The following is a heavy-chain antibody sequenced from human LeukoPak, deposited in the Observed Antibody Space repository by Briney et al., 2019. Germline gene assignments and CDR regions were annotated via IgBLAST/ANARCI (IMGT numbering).Heavy chain of an antibody. CDR3: ARLGGYGFDY. J-gene: IGHJ4*02. CDR1: GGSISSDY. V-gene: IGHV4-59*08. CDR2: IYYSGST. D-gene: IGHD5-12*01. Sequence: SETLSLTCTVSGGSISSDYWSWVRQPPGKGLEWIGYIYYSGSTNYNPSLKSPVTISVDTSKDQFSLKLSSVTAADTAVYYCARLGGYGFDYWGQGTLVTVSS.